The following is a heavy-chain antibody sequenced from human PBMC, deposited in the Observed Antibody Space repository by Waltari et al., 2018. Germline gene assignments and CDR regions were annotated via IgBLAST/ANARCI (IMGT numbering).Heavy chain of an antibody. J-gene: IGHJ4*02. D-gene: IGHD6-19*01. CDR2: IGYDETNK. V-gene: IGHV3-33*01. CDR3: ARDMSSSCTSLDY. Sequence: QVQLVESGGGVVQPGRSLRLSCAASGFTFSTYGIHWVRQDQGKGLAWVGVIGYDETNKYYGDSVKGRFTISRDNSKNTLFLQMNSLRAEDTAVYYCARDMSSSCTSLDYWGQGALVTVSS. CDR1: GFTFSTYG.